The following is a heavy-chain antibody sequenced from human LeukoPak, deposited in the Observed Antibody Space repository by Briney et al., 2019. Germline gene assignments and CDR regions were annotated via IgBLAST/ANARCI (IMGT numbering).Heavy chain of an antibody. Sequence: PGRSLRLSCAASGFTFSIYGMHWVRQAPGKGLEWVAVIWYDGSNKYYADSVKGRFTISRDNSKNTLYLQMNSLRAEDTAVYYCAREAVAGFNWFDPWGQGTLVTVSS. D-gene: IGHD6-19*01. CDR2: IWYDGSNK. J-gene: IGHJ5*02. V-gene: IGHV3-33*01. CDR3: AREAVAGFNWFDP. CDR1: GFTFSIYG.